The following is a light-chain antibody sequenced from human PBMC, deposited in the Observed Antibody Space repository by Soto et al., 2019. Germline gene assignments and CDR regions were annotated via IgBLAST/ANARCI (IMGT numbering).Light chain of an antibody. CDR2: DVT. V-gene: IGLV2-14*03. Sequence: QSALTQPASVSGSPGQSITISCIGTSSDIGAYNYASWYQQNPGKAPKLMIYDVTYRPSEVSNRFSGAKSGNTASLTIYGLQAEDEADCHCSSFTTSSTLVFGGGTHLTVL. J-gene: IGLJ2*01. CDR3: SSFTTSSTLV. CDR1: SSDIGAYNY.